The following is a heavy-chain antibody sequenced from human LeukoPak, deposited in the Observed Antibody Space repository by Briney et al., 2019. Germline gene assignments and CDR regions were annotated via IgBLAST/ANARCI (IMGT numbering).Heavy chain of an antibody. D-gene: IGHD3-3*01. J-gene: IGHJ4*02. CDR2: INNSGST. Sequence: SETLCLTCAVYGGSFRAYYWSWVRQPPGNGLESIGEINNSGSTNYNTSLKSRVTISVDTSKNQFSLKLSSVTAADTAVYYCARGGGDFWSGYYKYYFDYWGQGTLVIVSS. V-gene: IGHV4-34*01. CDR3: ARGGGDFWSGYYKYYFDY. CDR1: GGSFRAYY.